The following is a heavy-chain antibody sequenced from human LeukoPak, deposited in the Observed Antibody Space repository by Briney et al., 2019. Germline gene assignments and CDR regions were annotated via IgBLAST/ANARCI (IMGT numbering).Heavy chain of an antibody. V-gene: IGHV3-66*02. CDR3: ARDGPVPPHYYYGMDV. Sequence: GGSLRLSCAASGFTVSSNYMSWVRQAPGKGLEWVSVISSGGSTYYADSVEGRFTISRDNSKNTLYLQMNSLRAEDTAVYYCARDGPVPPHYYYGMDVWGQGTSVTVSS. CDR2: ISSGGST. CDR1: GFTVSSNY. J-gene: IGHJ6*01. D-gene: IGHD2-2*01.